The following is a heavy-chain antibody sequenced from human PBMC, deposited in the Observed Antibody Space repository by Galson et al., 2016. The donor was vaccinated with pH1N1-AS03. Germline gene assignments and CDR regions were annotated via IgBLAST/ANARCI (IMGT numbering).Heavy chain of an antibody. CDR1: GYSISGGYC. CDR3: ARQDTYILDY. V-gene: IGHV4-38-2*01. Sequence: SETLSLTCAVSGYSISGGYCWGWVREPPGEGPEWIGSIDHSGTTNYNPSLRSRVTISVDTSKNQFSLMLNSVTAADTAVYYCARQDTYILDYWGQGTLVTVSS. CDR2: IDHSGTT. J-gene: IGHJ4*02. D-gene: IGHD2-15*01.